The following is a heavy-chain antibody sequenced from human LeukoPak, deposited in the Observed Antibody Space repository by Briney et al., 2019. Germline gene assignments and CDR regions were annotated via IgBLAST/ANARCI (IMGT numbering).Heavy chain of an antibody. D-gene: IGHD2-2*01. J-gene: IGHJ4*02. Sequence: GGSLRLSCAASGFTFSSDAMTWVRQAPGKGLEWVSSIDGSGGFTYYADSVKGRFTISRDSSKNTLSLQMNSLRAEDTAVYYCAKIPKGGYFDYWGQGTLVTVSS. CDR1: GFTFSSDA. CDR2: IDGSGGFT. V-gene: IGHV3-23*01. CDR3: AKIPKGGYFDY.